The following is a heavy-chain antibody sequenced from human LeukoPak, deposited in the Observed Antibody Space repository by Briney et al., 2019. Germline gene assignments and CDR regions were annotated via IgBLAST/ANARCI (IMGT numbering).Heavy chain of an antibody. V-gene: IGHV4-59*01. D-gene: IGHD5-24*01. CDR2: IYYSGST. CDR1: GGSIRSYY. Sequence: SETLSLTCTVSGGSIRSYYWSWIRQPPGEGLEWIGYIYYSGSTNYNPSLKSRVTISVDTSKNQFSLKLSSVTAADTAVYYCARDRYGYQAPHFDYWGQGTLVTVSS. CDR3: ARDRYGYQAPHFDY. J-gene: IGHJ4*02.